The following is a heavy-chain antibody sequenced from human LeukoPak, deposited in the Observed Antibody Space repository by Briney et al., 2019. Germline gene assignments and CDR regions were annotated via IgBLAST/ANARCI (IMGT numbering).Heavy chain of an antibody. CDR3: ARGWDSSSWSFDY. V-gene: IGHV3-53*01. D-gene: IGHD6-13*01. CDR2: IYSGGST. CDR1: GFTVSSNY. Sequence: GGSLRLSCAASGFTVSSNYMSWVRQAPGKGLEWVSVIYSGGSTYYADSVKGRFTISRDNSKNTLYLQMNSLRAEDTAVYYCARGWDSSSWSFDYWGQGTLLTVSS. J-gene: IGHJ4*02.